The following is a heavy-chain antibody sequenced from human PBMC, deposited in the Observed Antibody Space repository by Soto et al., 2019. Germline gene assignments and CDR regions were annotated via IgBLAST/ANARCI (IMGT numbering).Heavy chain of an antibody. CDR1: GFTFSSYG. V-gene: IGHV3-30*18. D-gene: IGHD4-17*01. CDR3: AKVVFDYGYYVDAFVI. CDR2: ISYDGSNK. Sequence: QVQLVESGGGVVQPGRSLRLSCAASGFTFSSYGMHWVRQAPGKGLEWVAVISYDGSNKYYADSVKGRFTLSRDNSKRAMYLQMNSLRAEDMAVYDCAKVVFDYGYYVDAFVIWFQGTMVTVSS. J-gene: IGHJ3*02.